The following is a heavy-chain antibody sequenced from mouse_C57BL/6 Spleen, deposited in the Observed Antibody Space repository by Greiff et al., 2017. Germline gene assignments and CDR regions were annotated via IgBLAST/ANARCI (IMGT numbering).Heavy chain of an antibody. CDR2: IYPGSGNT. CDR1: GYTFTDYY. J-gene: IGHJ4*01. CDR3: ARYSGYDYYAMDY. Sequence: VHLVESGAELVRPGASVKLSCKASGYTFTDYYINWVKQRPGQGLAWIARIYPGSGNTYYNEKFKGKDTLTAEKSSSTAYMQLSSLTSEDSAVYFCARYSGYDYYAMDYWGQGTSVTVSS. D-gene: IGHD3-2*02. V-gene: IGHV1-76*01.